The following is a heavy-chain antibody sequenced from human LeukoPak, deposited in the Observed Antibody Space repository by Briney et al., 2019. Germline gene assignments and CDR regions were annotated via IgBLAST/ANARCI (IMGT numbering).Heavy chain of an antibody. D-gene: IGHD2-2*01. CDR2: IVVRRGNT. CDR1: GFTFTSSA. J-gene: IGHJ4*02. CDR3: AAARSARYCSSTSCPSPHFDY. Sequence: SVMVSCKASGFTFTSSAMQWVRQARGQRFQWIGWIVVRRGNTNYAQKFQERVTITRDMSTSTAYMELSSLRSEDTAVYYCAAARSARYCSSTSCPSPHFDYWGQGTLVTVSS. V-gene: IGHV1-58*02.